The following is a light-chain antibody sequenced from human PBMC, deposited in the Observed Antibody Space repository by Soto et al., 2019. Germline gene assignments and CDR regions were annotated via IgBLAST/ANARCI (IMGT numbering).Light chain of an antibody. Sequence: DIQMTQSPSTLSGSVGDRVTITCRASQTISSWLAWYQQKPGKAPKLLIYKASTLKSGVPSRFSGSGSGTEFTLTISDVQPEDFALYYCHQRQSWPRTFGQGTKVDI. J-gene: IGKJ1*01. CDR2: KAS. V-gene: IGKV1-5*03. CDR3: HQRQSWPRT. CDR1: QTISSW.